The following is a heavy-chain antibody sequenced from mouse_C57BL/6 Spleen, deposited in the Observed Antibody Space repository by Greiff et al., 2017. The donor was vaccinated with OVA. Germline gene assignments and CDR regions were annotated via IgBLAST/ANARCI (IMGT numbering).Heavy chain of an antibody. V-gene: IGHV1-53*01. CDR3: ARSGYHYYGSSYDFDY. J-gene: IGHJ2*01. D-gene: IGHD1-1*01. CDR2: INPSNGGT. CDR1: GYTFTSYW. Sequence: VQLQQPGTELVKPGASVKLSCKASGYTFTSYWMHWVKQRPGQGLEWIGNINPSNGGTNYNEKFKSKATLTVDKSSSTAYMQLSSLTSEDSAVYYCARSGYHYYGSSYDFDYWGQGTTLTVSS.